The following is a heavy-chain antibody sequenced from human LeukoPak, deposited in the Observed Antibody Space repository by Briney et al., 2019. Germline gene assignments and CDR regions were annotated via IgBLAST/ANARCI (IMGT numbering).Heavy chain of an antibody. Sequence: SETLSLTCTVSGVSISNGDYYRSWTRQPPGKGVEWIRYIYYSGNTYYNPSLKSRDTISVDTYKNQFSLKLSSVTAADTAVYYCARDHMAGAVLYWGQGCLVTVSS. CDR1: GVSISNGDYY. CDR3: ARDHMAGAVLY. D-gene: IGHD6-19*01. J-gene: IGHJ4*02. CDR2: IYYSGNT. V-gene: IGHV4-30-4*01.